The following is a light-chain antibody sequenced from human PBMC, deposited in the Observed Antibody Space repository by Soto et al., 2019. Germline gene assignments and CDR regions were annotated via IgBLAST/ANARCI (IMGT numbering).Light chain of an antibody. CDR1: QSVSSSF. CDR2: GAS. Sequence: EIVLTQSTGTLSLSPGERATLSCRASQSVSSSFLDWYQQKPGQAPRLLISGASSRSTDIPDRFSGSGSGTDITLTISGLEPEDFAVYYCQLSGSSPLTFGQGTNVEIK. J-gene: IGKJ1*01. CDR3: QLSGSSPLT. V-gene: IGKV3-20*01.